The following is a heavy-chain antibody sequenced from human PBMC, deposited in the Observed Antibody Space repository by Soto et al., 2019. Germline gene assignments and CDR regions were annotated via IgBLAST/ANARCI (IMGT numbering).Heavy chain of an antibody. V-gene: IGHV4-4*02. CDR1: GVSITSSNW. J-gene: IGHJ4*02. CDR3: ASLPATSDFDY. CDR2: IYHSGST. Sequence: SDTLSLTCAVSGVSITSSNWWSLVSQPPGKGLEWIGEIYHSGSTNYNPSLKSRVTISVDKSKNQFSLKLSSVTAADTAVYYCASLPATSDFDYWGQGTLVTVS. D-gene: IGHD2-2*01.